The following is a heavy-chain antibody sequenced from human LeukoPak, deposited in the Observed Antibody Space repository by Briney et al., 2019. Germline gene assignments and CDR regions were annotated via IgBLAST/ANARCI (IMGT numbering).Heavy chain of an antibody. CDR3: ARTSGWYKGRYFDY. V-gene: IGHV4-39*01. CDR2: IYYSGST. Sequence: PSETLSLTCTVSGGSISSSGYYWGWIRQPPGKGLEWIGSIYYSGSTYYNPSLKSRVTISVDTSKNQFPLKPSSVTAADTAVYYCARTSGWYKGRYFDYWGQGTLVTVSS. J-gene: IGHJ4*02. D-gene: IGHD6-19*01. CDR1: GGSISSSGYY.